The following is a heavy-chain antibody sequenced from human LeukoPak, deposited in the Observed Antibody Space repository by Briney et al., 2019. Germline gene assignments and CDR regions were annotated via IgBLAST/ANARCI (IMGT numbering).Heavy chain of an antibody. CDR3: AREKESGSSWFDP. V-gene: IGHV5-51*01. CDR1: GYSFTKYW. CDR2: IFPGDSDT. J-gene: IGHJ5*02. D-gene: IGHD3-10*01. Sequence: GESLKISCKASGYSFTKYWLGWVRPMPGKGLEWMAIIFPGDSDTRYSASFQGRVTISADTSITAAYLQWSSLTASDTAMYYCAREKESGSSWFDPWGQGTLVTVSS.